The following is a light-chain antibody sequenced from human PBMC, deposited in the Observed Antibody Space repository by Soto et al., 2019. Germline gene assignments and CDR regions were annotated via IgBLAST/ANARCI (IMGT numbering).Light chain of an antibody. Sequence: QSALTQPRSVSGSPGQSVTISCTGTSSDVGGYNYVSWYQQHPGKAPKLMIYDVSERPSGVPDRFSGSKSGNTASLTISGLQAEDEADYYCCSYAGSSTSVFGGWTKLTVL. CDR1: SSDVGGYNY. J-gene: IGLJ2*01. CDR2: DVS. V-gene: IGLV2-11*01. CDR3: CSYAGSSTSV.